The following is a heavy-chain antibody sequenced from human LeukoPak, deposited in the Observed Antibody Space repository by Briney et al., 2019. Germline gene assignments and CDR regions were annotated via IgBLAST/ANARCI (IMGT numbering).Heavy chain of an antibody. CDR3: ARSGGIAVAGNWFDP. V-gene: IGHV4-39*01. Sequence: SETLSLTCTVSGGSISSSSYYWGWIRQPPGKGLEWVGSIYYSGSTYYNPSIKSRVTISVDTYKNLFSLKQSSVTAADTAVYYCARSGGIAVAGNWFDPWGQGTLVTVSS. CDR2: IYYSGST. D-gene: IGHD6-19*01. J-gene: IGHJ5*02. CDR1: GGSISSSSYY.